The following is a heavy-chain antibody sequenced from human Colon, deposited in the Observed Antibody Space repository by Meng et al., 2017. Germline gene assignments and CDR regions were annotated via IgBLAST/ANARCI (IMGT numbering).Heavy chain of an antibody. Sequence: GGPLRFSCAASGFTFSSYEMNWVRQAPGKGLEWVSYISSSGSTIYYADSVKGRFTISRDNAKNSLYLQMNSLRAEDTAVYYCARQAVAGTVNWFDPWGQGTLVTVSS. CDR3: ARQAVAGTVNWFDP. D-gene: IGHD6-19*01. CDR2: ISSSGSTI. V-gene: IGHV3-48*03. J-gene: IGHJ5*02. CDR1: GFTFSSYE.